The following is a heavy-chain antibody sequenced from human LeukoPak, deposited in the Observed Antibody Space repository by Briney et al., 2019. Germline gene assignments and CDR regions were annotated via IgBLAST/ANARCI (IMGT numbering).Heavy chain of an antibody. CDR1: GFTFSSYS. D-gene: IGHD3-10*01. Sequence: GGSLRLSCAASGFTFSSYSMNWVRQAPGKGLEWVSSISSSSSYIYYADSVKGRFTISRDNAKNSLYLQMNSLRAEDTAVYYCARDPTIDAFDIWGQGTMVTVSS. CDR2: ISSSSSYI. CDR3: ARDPTIDAFDI. J-gene: IGHJ3*02. V-gene: IGHV3-21*01.